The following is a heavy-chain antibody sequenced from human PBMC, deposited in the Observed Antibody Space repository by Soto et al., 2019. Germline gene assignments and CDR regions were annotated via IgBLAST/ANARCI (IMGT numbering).Heavy chain of an antibody. V-gene: IGHV1-69*13. CDR2: IIPIFGTA. D-gene: IGHD3-22*01. Sequence: SVKVSFKASGGTFSSYAISWVRQAPGQGLEWMGGIIPIFGTANYAQKFQGRVTITADESTSTAYMELSSLRSEDTAVYYCARELGYYDSSGYNPLTNWFDPWGQGTLVTVSS. CDR3: ARELGYYDSSGYNPLTNWFDP. J-gene: IGHJ5*02. CDR1: GGTFSSYA.